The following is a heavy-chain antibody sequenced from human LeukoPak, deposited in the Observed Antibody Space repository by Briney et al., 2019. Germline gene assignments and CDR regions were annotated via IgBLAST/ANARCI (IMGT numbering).Heavy chain of an antibody. CDR1: GGSISSGDYY. J-gene: IGHJ3*02. Sequence: SETLSLTCTVSGGSISSGDYYWSWIRQPPGKGLEWIGYIYYSGSTYYNPSLKSRVTISVDTSKNQFSLKLSSVTAADTAVYYCARTMRGATSAFDIWGQGTMVTVSS. V-gene: IGHV4-30-4*08. D-gene: IGHD1-26*01. CDR3: ARTMRGATSAFDI. CDR2: IYYSGST.